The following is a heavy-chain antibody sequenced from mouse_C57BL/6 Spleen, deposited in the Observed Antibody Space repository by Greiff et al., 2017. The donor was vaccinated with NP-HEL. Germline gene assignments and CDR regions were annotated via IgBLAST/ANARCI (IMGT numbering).Heavy chain of an antibody. CDR3: ARVGNWDHWYFDV. Sequence: EVQLQQSGPGMVKPSQSLSLTCTVTGYSITSGYDWHWIRHFPGNKLEWMGYISYSGSTNYNPSLKSRIPITHDPSKNHFFLKLNSGTTEDTATYYCARVGNWDHWYFDVWGTGTTVTVSS. V-gene: IGHV3-1*01. CDR1: GYSITSGYD. CDR2: ISYSGST. J-gene: IGHJ1*03. D-gene: IGHD4-1*01.